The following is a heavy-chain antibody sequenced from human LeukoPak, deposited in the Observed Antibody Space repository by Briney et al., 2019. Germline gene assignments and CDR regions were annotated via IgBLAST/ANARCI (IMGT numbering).Heavy chain of an antibody. D-gene: IGHD5-24*01. J-gene: IGHJ4*02. Sequence: ASVKVSCKASGYTFTSYGISWVRQAPGQGLEWMGWISAYNGNTNYAQKLQGRATMTTDTSTSTAYMELRSLRSDDTAVYYCARDVDGYNSRYFDYWGQGTPVTVSS. CDR2: ISAYNGNT. CDR1: GYTFTSYG. CDR3: ARDVDGYNSRYFDY. V-gene: IGHV1-18*01.